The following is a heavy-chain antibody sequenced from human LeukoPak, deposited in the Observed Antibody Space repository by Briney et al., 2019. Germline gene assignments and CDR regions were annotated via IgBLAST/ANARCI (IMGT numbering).Heavy chain of an antibody. CDR1: GYTFRGNY. CDR2: IDANNGDT. Sequence: ASVKISCKASGYTFRGNYIHWLRQAPGQGLEWMGWIDANNGDTKSAQKFQGRVIMSRDTSISTAYMDLSSLSPDDAAVYYCARDPSSETLYFFDYWGQGTLVTVSS. D-gene: IGHD4-23*01. V-gene: IGHV1-2*02. J-gene: IGHJ4*02. CDR3: ARDPSSETLYFFDY.